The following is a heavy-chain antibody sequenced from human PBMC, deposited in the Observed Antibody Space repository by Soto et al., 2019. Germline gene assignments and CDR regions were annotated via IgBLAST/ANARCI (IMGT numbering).Heavy chain of an antibody. J-gene: IGHJ4*02. CDR3: AITYYDFWSGYYGPY. Sequence: ASVKVSCKASGYTFTSYGISWVRQAPGQGLEWMGWISAYNGNTNYAQKLQGRVTMTTDTSTSTAYMELRSLRSDDTAVYYCAITYYDFWSGYYGPYWGQGTLVTVSS. D-gene: IGHD3-3*01. V-gene: IGHV1-18*01. CDR1: GYTFTSYG. CDR2: ISAYNGNT.